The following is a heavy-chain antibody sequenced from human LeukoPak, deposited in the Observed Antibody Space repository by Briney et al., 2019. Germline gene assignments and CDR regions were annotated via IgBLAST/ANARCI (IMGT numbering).Heavy chain of an antibody. Sequence: AETVSLTHTASCVSISISRVECAWIRRPGGSGLERIATISYSGSTTSYNPSLKSRVTISVATSKNQFSLKLNSVTAADTAVYYCVRRTSESYSDYWGQGTLVTVSS. D-gene: IGHD1-26*01. CDR1: CVSISISRVE. CDR3: VRRTSESYSDY. V-gene: IGHV4-39*01. CDR2: ISYSGST. J-gene: IGHJ4*02.